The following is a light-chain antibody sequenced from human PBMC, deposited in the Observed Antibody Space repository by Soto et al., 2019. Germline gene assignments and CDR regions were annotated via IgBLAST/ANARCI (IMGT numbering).Light chain of an antibody. CDR2: RDN. V-gene: IGLV1-47*01. Sequence: QSVLTQPPSASGTPGQTVTISCSGSSSNIGSNYVYWYQQVPGTAPKLLIYRDNLRPSGVPDRFSGSKSGTSASLAISVLRSEDEADYYCAAWDDSLSGVFGGGTKLTVL. CDR1: SSNIGSNY. J-gene: IGLJ2*01. CDR3: AAWDDSLSGV.